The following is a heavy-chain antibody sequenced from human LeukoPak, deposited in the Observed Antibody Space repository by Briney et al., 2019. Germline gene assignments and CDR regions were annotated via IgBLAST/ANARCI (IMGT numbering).Heavy chain of an antibody. J-gene: IGHJ6*03. CDR3: ARDGRGSYYYYYYMDV. D-gene: IGHD1-26*01. CDR2: IWYDGSNK. Sequence: GRSLRLSCAASGFTFSSYGMHWVRRAPGKGLEWVAVIWYDGSNKYYADSVKGRFTISRDNSKNTLYLQMNSLRAEDTAVYYCARDGRGSYYYYYYMDVWGKGTTVTVSS. CDR1: GFTFSSYG. V-gene: IGHV3-33*01.